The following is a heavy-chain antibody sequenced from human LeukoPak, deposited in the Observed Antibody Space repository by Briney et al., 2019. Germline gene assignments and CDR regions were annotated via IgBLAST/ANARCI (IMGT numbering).Heavy chain of an antibody. V-gene: IGHV1-46*01. CDR3: ARDLGDYGMDV. D-gene: IGHD4-17*01. Sequence: ASVKVSCKASGYTFTTYYMHWVRQAPGQGLEWMGIINPSGGSTTYAQKFQGRVTMTRDTSTSTVYMELSSLRSEDTAVYYCARDLGDYGMDVWGQGTTVTVSS. CDR1: GYTFTTYY. CDR2: INPSGGST. J-gene: IGHJ6*02.